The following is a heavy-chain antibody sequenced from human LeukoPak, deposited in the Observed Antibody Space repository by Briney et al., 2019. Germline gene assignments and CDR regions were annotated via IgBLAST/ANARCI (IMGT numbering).Heavy chain of an antibody. J-gene: IGHJ3*02. Sequence: PSETLSLTCTASGGSISSGGYYWSWIRQHPGKGLEWIGYIYYSGSTYYNPSLKSRVTISVDTSKNQFSLKLSSVTAADTAVYYCARDPILVGATTCRAFDIWGQGTMVTVSS. CDR2: IYYSGST. CDR3: ARDPILVGATTCRAFDI. V-gene: IGHV4-31*03. D-gene: IGHD1-26*01. CDR1: GGSISSGGYY.